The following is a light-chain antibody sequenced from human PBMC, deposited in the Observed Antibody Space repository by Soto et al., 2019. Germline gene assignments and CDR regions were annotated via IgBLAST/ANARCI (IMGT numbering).Light chain of an antibody. V-gene: IGKV3-15*01. CDR3: QQYTNWPLT. J-gene: IGKJ4*01. CDR2: GAS. Sequence: EIVMTQSPATLSVSPGERATLSCRASQRIGSSLAWYQHKVGQSPRLLIYGASTRATDVPARFGGSGSGTEFTLTISSLQSEDFAVYFCQQYTNWPLTFGRGTKVEIK. CDR1: QRIGSS.